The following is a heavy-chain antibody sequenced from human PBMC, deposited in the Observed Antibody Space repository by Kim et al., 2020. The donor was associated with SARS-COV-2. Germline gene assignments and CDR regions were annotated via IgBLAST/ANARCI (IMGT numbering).Heavy chain of an antibody. CDR1: GFTFSSYA. V-gene: IGHV3-30-3*01. J-gene: IGHJ4*02. Sequence: GGSLRISCAASGFTFSSYAMHWVRQAPGKGLEWVAVISYDGSNKYYADSVKGRFTISRDNSKNTLYLQMNSLRAEDTAVYYCARVVAGAYWRYFDYWGQG. CDR2: ISYDGSNK. D-gene: IGHD2-8*02. CDR3: ARVVAGAYWRYFDY.